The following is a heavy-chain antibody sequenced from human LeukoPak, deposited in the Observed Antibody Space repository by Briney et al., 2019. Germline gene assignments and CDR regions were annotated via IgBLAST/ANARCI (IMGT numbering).Heavy chain of an antibody. CDR1: GCSISSYY. CDR3: ASLSSGWYGGVD. D-gene: IGHD6-19*01. CDR2: IYYSGST. Sequence: SETLSLTCTASGCSISSYYWSWIRQPPAKGLEWIRHIYYSGSTNYNPSLKSRVTISVHTSKNQFSLKLSCVTAADTAVYYCASLSSGWYGGVDWGQGTLVTVPS. V-gene: IGHV4-59*01. J-gene: IGHJ4*02.